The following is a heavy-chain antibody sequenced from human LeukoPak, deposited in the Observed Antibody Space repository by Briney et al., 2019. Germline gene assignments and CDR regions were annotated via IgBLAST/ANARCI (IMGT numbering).Heavy chain of an antibody. CDR1: GGTFSSYA. J-gene: IGHJ4*02. V-gene: IGHV1-69*13. Sequence: ALVKVSCKASGGTFSSYAISRVRQALGQGLEWMGGILPMFGTASYAQKFQGRVTITADESTSTAYMELNSLRSEDTAVYYCARDGSAYWGQGTLVTVSS. CDR2: ILPMFGTA. D-gene: IGHD3-10*01. CDR3: ARDGSAY.